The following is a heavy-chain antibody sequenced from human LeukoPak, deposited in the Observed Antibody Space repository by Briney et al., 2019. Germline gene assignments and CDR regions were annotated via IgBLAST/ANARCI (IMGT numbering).Heavy chain of an antibody. Sequence: GGSLRLSCATSGFNFDRYTIHWVRQAPGKGLEWVSLAGWAGGTTFYSDSVRGRFTISRDSSRKSVYLQMNSLTTDDTAFYFCAKELDTMFFDYWGQGALVTVSS. V-gene: IGHV3-43*01. CDR2: AGWAGGTT. J-gene: IGHJ4*02. CDR3: AKELDTMFFDY. CDR1: GFNFDRYT. D-gene: IGHD3-10*02.